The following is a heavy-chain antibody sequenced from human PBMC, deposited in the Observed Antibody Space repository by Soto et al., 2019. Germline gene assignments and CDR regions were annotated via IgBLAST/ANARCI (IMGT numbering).Heavy chain of an antibody. J-gene: IGHJ4*02. Sequence: PGESLKISCKGSGYRFTSYWISWVRQMPGKGLEWMGRIDPSDSYTNYSPSFQGHVTISADKSISTAYLQWSSLKATDTAMYYCARRPYDSSGYYSFYWGQGTLVTSPQ. CDR3: ARRPYDSSGYYSFY. CDR2: IDPSDSYT. CDR1: GYRFTSYW. V-gene: IGHV5-10-1*01. D-gene: IGHD3-22*01.